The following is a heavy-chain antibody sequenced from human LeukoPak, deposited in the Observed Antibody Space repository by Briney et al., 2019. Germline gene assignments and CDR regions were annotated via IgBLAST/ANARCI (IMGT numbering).Heavy chain of an antibody. J-gene: IGHJ6*03. CDR1: GYTFTGYY. Sequence: ASVTVSFKASGYTFTGYYMHWVRQAPGQGLEWMGWINPNSGGTNYAQKFQGRVTMTRDTSISTAYMELSRLRSDDTAVYYCASRAIVVVPAAIIRYDYYYMDVWGKGTTVTVSS. D-gene: IGHD2-2*02. V-gene: IGHV1-2*02. CDR2: INPNSGGT. CDR3: ASRAIVVVPAAIIRYDYYYMDV.